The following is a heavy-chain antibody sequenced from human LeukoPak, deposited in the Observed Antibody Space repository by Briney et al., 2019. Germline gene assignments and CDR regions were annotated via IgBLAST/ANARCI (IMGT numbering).Heavy chain of an antibody. CDR3: ARGLIVQAFDI. V-gene: IGHV4-59*01. CDR1: GGSISHYY. CDR2: IYYSGST. J-gene: IGHJ3*02. D-gene: IGHD3-22*01. Sequence: SETLSLTCIVSGGSISHYYWSWIRQPPGKGLEWIGYIYYSGSTNYNPSLKSRVTISVDTSKNQFSLKLSSVTAADTAVYYCARGLIVQAFDIWGQGTMVTVSS.